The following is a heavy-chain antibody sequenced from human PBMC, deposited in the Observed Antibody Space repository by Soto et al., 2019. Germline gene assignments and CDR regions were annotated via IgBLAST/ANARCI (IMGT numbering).Heavy chain of an antibody. CDR3: ARSPDNYDFWSGYLSV. CDR1: RFTFSSYW. J-gene: IGHJ6*04. V-gene: IGHV3-74*01. Sequence: SLSLSFESSRFTFSSYWIHWVLPSPLNGLMWVSRINTDGSSTSYADSVKGRFTISRDNAKNTLYLQMNSLRAEDTAVYYCARSPDNYDFWSGYLSVWGKGTTVTGSS. D-gene: IGHD3-3*01. CDR2: INTDGSST.